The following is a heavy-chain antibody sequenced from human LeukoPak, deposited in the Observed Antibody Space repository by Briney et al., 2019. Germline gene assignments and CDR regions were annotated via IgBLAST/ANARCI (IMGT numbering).Heavy chain of an antibody. CDR1: GGSISSYY. V-gene: IGHV4-59*01. CDR2: IYYSGST. Sequence: SETLSLTCTVSGGSISSYYWSWIRQPPGKGLEWIGYIYYSGSTNYNPSLKSRVTISVDTSKNQFSLKLSSVTAADTAVYYCARGQYPYDFWSGSGRSDAFDIWGQGTMVTVSS. J-gene: IGHJ3*02. D-gene: IGHD3-3*01. CDR3: ARGQYPYDFWSGSGRSDAFDI.